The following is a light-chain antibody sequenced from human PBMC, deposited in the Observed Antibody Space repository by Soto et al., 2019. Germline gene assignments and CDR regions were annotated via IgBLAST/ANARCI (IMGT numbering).Light chain of an antibody. V-gene: IGKV3-11*01. CDR1: QSVSSY. CDR2: DAS. CDR3: QQRTNWPPT. J-gene: IGKJ5*01. Sequence: EIVLTQSPATLSLSPGERVTLSCRASQSVSSYLAWYQQKPGQAPRLLIHDASNRATGIPVRFSGSGSGTDFILTISSLEPEDFAVYYCQQRTNWPPTFGQGTRLEIK.